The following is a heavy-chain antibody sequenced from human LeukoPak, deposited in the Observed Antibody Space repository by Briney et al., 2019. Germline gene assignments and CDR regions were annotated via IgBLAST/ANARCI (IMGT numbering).Heavy chain of an antibody. CDR2: INADGTST. CDR3: ARNRDGLGL. V-gene: IGHV3-74*01. D-gene: IGHD3-16*01. Sequence: GGSLRLSCAASGLTFSSDSMVWVRQAPGKGLVWVSYINADGTSTTYADSVKGRFTIYRDNAKKTVYLQMNSLTSEDTAVYYCARNRDGLGLWGQGTLVTVSS. CDR1: GLTFSSDS. J-gene: IGHJ4*02.